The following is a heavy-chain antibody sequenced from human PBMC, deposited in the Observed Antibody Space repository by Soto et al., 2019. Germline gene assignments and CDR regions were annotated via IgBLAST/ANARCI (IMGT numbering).Heavy chain of an antibody. CDR1: GFTLSGYA. CDR2: ISSNGVGT. J-gene: IGHJ6*03. Sequence: GGSLRLSCAASGFTLSGYAMDWVRQAPGNGLDYVSVISSNGVGTYYANSVQGRFTISRDNSKNTVYLQMGSLRPEDMAVYYCARRARPDFYYMDVWGKGTTVTVSS. V-gene: IGHV3-64*01. CDR3: ARRARPDFYYMDV. D-gene: IGHD6-6*01.